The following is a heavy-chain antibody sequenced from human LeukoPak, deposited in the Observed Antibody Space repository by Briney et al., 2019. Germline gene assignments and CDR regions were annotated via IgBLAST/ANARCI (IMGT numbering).Heavy chain of an antibody. V-gene: IGHV4-59*01. CDR3: ARSPESGWNDY. D-gene: IGHD6-19*01. CDR1: GGSISIYY. Sequence: PSETLSLTCTVSGGSISIYYWSLIRQPPGKGLEWIGYIYYSGSTNYNPSLKSRVTISVDTSNNQFSLRLSSVTAADTAMYYCARSPESGWNDYWGQGTLVTVSS. CDR2: IYYSGST. J-gene: IGHJ4*02.